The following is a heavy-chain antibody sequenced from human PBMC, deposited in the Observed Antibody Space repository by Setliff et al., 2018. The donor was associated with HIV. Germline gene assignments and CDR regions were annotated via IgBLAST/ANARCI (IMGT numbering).Heavy chain of an antibody. V-gene: IGHV3-23*01. CDR1: GFTFGGFA. D-gene: IGHD3-3*01. CDR2: ITGSGGNT. J-gene: IGHJ3*02. Sequence: GGSLRLSCVPSGFTFGGFAMSWVRQAPGRGLEWVSAITGSGGNTYYADSVKGRFTISRDNSENTLYLQMNSLRGEDTALYHCARDPGMATIFGVAGDDAFDIWGHGTMVTVSS. CDR3: ARDPGMATIFGVAGDDAFDI.